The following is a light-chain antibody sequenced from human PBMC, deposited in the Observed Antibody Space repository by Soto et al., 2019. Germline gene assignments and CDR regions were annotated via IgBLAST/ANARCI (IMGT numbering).Light chain of an antibody. J-gene: IGKJ4*01. CDR3: QQYGSSRSA. CDR1: QSVSSSY. V-gene: IGKV3-20*01. CDR2: GAS. Sequence: DIVLTQSPATLSLSPGERATLSCRASQSVSSSYLAWYQQKPGQAPRLLIYGASSMATGIPDRFSGSGSGTDFTLTISRLEPEDFAVYYCQQYGSSRSAFGGGTKVEIK.